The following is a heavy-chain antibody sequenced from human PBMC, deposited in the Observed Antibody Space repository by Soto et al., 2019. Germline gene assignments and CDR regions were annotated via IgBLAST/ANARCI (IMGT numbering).Heavy chain of an antibody. CDR3: ARSYCSSTSCKSKYGMDV. CDR2: INPNSGGT. J-gene: IGHJ6*02. D-gene: IGHD2-2*01. V-gene: IGHV1-2*04. Sequence: ASVKVSCEASGYTFTGYDMHWVREAPGQGLEWMGWINPNSGGTNYAQKFQGWVTMTRGTSISTAYMELSRLRSDDTAVYYCARSYCSSTSCKSKYGMDVWGQGTTVTVSS. CDR1: GYTFTGYD.